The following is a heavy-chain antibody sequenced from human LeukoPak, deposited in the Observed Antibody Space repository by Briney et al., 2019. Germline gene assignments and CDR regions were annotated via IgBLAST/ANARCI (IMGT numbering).Heavy chain of an antibody. CDR3: ARGHIVVVPAAMFMTNYGMDV. CDR1: GGTFSSYA. D-gene: IGHD2-2*01. CDR2: IIPIFGTA. V-gene: IGHV1-69*06. J-gene: IGHJ6*02. Sequence: ASVKVSCKASGGTFSSYAISWVRQAPGQGLEWMGGIIPIFGTANYAQKFQGRVTITADKSTSTAYMELSSLRSEDTAVYYCARGHIVVVPAAMFMTNYGMDVWGQGTTVTVSS.